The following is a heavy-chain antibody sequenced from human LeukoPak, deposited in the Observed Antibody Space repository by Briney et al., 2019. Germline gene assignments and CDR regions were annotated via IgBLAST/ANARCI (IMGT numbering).Heavy chain of an antibody. D-gene: IGHD3-3*01. CDR3: ARYTIFEFDP. Sequence: SETLSLTCTVSGGSISSYYWSWIRQPPGKGVEWIGYIYYSGSTNYNPSLKSRVTISVDTSKNQFSLKLSSVTAADTAVYYCARYTIFEFDPWGQGTLVTVSS. J-gene: IGHJ5*02. V-gene: IGHV4-59*01. CDR2: IYYSGST. CDR1: GGSISSYY.